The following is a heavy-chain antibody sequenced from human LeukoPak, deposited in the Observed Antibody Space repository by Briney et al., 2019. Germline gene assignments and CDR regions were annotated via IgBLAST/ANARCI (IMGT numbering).Heavy chain of an antibody. CDR1: GFTVSSNY. CDR2: MYSYGST. D-gene: IGHD6-13*01. V-gene: IGHV3-53*01. J-gene: IGHJ5*02. Sequence: GGSLRLSCAASGFTVSSNYMSWVRQAPGKGLEWVSVMYSYGSTSCVDSVKGRFTISRDNSKNTLYLQMNSLRVEDTAVYYCARGPSSSWWDNWFDPWGQGTLVTVSS. CDR3: ARGPSSSWWDNWFDP.